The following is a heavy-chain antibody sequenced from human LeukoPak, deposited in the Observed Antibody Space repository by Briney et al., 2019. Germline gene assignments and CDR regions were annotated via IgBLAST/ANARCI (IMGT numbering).Heavy chain of an antibody. CDR1: GFTFSSYS. V-gene: IGHV3-21*01. CDR3: ARVPYDILTGYDY. D-gene: IGHD3-9*01. CDR2: ISSSSSYI. J-gene: IGHJ4*02. Sequence: GGSLRLSCAASGFTFSSYSMNWVRQAPGKGLEWVSSISSSSSYIYYADSVKGRFTISRDNAKNSLYLQMNSLRAEDTAVYYCARVPYDILTGYDYWGQGTLVTASS.